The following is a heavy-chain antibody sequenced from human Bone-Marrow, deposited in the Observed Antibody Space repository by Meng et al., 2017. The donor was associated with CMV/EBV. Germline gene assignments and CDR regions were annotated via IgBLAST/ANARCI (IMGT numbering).Heavy chain of an antibody. CDR3: ASNSIFALFDP. Sequence: GESLKISCVGSGFSFSSYWMSWGRQAPGKGLEWVATIKPDGSEVHYVDSVKGWFNISRDNAKNSLYLQMDSLRAEDTAVYYCASNSIFALFDPWGQGVLVTSPQ. J-gene: IGHJ5*02. D-gene: IGHD3-3*01. CDR1: GFSFSSYW. CDR2: IKPDGSEV. V-gene: IGHV3-7*01.